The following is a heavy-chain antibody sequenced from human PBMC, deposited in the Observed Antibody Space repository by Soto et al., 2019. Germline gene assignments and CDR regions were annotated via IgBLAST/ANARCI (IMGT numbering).Heavy chain of an antibody. CDR1: GFTFSSYS. CDR2: ISSGSSTI. D-gene: IGHD2-2*01. V-gene: IGHV3-48*02. CDR3: ARDCSITSCYVERLVY. J-gene: IGHJ4*02. Sequence: GGSLRLSCAASGFTFSSYSMNWVRQAPGKGLEWVSYISSGSSTIYYADSVKGRFTISRDNAKNSLYLQMNSLRDEDTAVYYCARDCSITSCYVERLVYWGQGTLVTVSS.